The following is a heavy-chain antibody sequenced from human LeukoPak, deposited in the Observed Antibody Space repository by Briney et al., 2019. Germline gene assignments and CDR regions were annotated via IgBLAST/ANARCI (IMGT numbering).Heavy chain of an antibody. Sequence: GGSLGLSCAASGFTFSSYAMSWVRQAPGKGLEWVSAISGSGFSTYYADSVKGRFTISRDISKNTLYLQMNSLRAEDTAVYYCAKVAGTSSWYQVDYWGQGTLVTVSS. V-gene: IGHV3-23*01. CDR3: AKVAGTSSWYQVDY. CDR1: GFTFSSYA. D-gene: IGHD6-13*01. J-gene: IGHJ4*02. CDR2: ISGSGFST.